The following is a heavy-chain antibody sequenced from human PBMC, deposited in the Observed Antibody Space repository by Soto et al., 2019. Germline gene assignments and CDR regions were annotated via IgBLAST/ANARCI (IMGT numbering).Heavy chain of an antibody. D-gene: IGHD3-16*02. Sequence: GGSLRLSCAASGFAFSSYGMHWVRQAPGKGLGWVAVISYDGSNKYYADSVKGRFTISRDNSKNTLYLQMNSLRAEDTAVYYCAKDKYDYVWGSYRPSVFDYWGKGTRVT. CDR1: GFAFSSYG. CDR3: AKDKYDYVWGSYRPSVFDY. CDR2: ISYDGSNK. V-gene: IGHV3-30*18. J-gene: IGHJ4*02.